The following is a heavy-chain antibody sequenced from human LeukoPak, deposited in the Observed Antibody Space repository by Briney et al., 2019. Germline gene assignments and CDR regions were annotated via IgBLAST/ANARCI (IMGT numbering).Heavy chain of an antibody. CDR3: AREWRFQGSGSYYTPYYYMDV. D-gene: IGHD3-10*01. Sequence: SVKVSCKATGGTFSSYAISWVRQAPGQGLEWMGGIIPIFGTANSAQKFQGRVTITADESTSTAYMELSSLRSEDTAVYYCAREWRFQGSGSYYTPYYYMDVWGKGTTVTVSS. J-gene: IGHJ6*03. CDR1: GGTFSSYA. V-gene: IGHV1-69*13. CDR2: IIPIFGTA.